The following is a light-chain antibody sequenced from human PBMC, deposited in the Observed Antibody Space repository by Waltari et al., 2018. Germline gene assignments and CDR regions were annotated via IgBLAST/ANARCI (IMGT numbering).Light chain of an antibody. Sequence: DIQMTQSPSSLSASVGDKVTITCQASQNINNWLAWYQEKPGKAPKSLIYQASNLESGVPSRFSGSGSGTDFSLTISSLQSEDFATYYCQQYKSEPSTFGQGTKVEIK. CDR2: QAS. CDR3: QQYKSEPST. V-gene: IGKV1D-16*01. CDR1: QNINNW. J-gene: IGKJ1*01.